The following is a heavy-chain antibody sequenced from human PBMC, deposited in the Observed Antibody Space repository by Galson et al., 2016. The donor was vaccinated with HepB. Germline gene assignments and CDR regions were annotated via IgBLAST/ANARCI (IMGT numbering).Heavy chain of an antibody. CDR3: ARIQGSDPRCIVSDFPFDV. V-gene: IGHV2-70*11. CDR2: IDWDDDK. D-gene: IGHD5/OR15-5a*01. CDR1: GFSLNTPHMC. J-gene: IGHJ3*01. Sequence: PALVKPTQTLTLTCTFSGFSLNTPHMCVSWIRQPPGKALEWLGRIDWDDDKYYTTSLTTRLAISKDASRNQVVLTLANVDPLDTATYYRARIQGSDPRCIVSDFPFDVWGRGTMVTVAS.